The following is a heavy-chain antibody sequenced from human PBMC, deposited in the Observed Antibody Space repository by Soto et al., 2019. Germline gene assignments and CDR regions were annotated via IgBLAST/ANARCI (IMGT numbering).Heavy chain of an antibody. D-gene: IGHD6-19*01. V-gene: IGHV3-23*01. Sequence: EVQLLESGGGLVQPWGSLRLSCAASGFTFSSYAMSWVRQAPGKGLEWVSAISGSGGSTYYADSVKGRFTISRDNSKNTLYLQMNSLRAEDTAVYYCADGSSGWGYFDYWGQGTLVTVSS. CDR1: GFTFSSYA. CDR3: ADGSSGWGYFDY. J-gene: IGHJ4*02. CDR2: ISGSGGST.